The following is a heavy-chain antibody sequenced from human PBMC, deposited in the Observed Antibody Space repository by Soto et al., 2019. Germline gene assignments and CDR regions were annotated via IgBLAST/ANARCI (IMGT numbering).Heavy chain of an antibody. CDR1: GGTFSSYA. CDR3: ASTNRYNWNDEGYYYGMDV. V-gene: IGHV1-69*13. D-gene: IGHD1-20*01. J-gene: IGHJ6*02. Sequence: ASVKVSCKASGGTFSSYAISWVRQAPGQGLEWMGGIIPIFGTANYAQKFQGRVTITADESTSTAYMELSSLRSEDTAVYYCASTNRYNWNDEGYYYGMDVWGQGTTVTVSS. CDR2: IIPIFGTA.